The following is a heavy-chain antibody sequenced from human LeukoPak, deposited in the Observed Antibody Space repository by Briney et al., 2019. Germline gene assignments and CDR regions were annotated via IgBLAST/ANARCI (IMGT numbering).Heavy chain of an antibody. D-gene: IGHD6-19*01. CDR3: AKDLGGWYRYFDY. CDR1: GFTFSSYG. V-gene: IGHV3-30*02. J-gene: IGHJ4*02. CDR2: IRYDGSNK. Sequence: GGSLRLSCAASGFTFSSYGMHWVRQAPGKGLEWVAFIRYDGSNKYYADSVKGRFTISRDNSKNTLYLQMNSLRAEDTAVYYCAKDLGGWYRYFDYWGQGTLVTVSS.